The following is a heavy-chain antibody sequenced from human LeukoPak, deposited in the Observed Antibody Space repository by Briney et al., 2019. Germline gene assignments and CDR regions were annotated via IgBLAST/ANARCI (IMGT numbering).Heavy chain of an antibody. J-gene: IGHJ3*02. Sequence: SQTLSLTXTVSGGSISSGSYYWSWIRRPAGKGLEWIGRIYTSGGTNYNPSLKSRVTISVDTSKNQFSLKLSSVTAADTAVYYCARSTSTSCYYCSVEDAFDIWGQGTMVTVSS. CDR3: ARSTSTSCYYCSVEDAFDI. CDR1: GGSISSGSYY. CDR2: IYTSGGT. V-gene: IGHV4-61*02. D-gene: IGHD2-2*01.